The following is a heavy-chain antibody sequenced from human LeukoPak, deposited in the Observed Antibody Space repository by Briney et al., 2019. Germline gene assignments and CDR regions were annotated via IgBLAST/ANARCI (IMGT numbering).Heavy chain of an antibody. CDR1: GYTFTGYY. J-gene: IGHJ4*02. Sequence: ASVKVSCKASGYTFTGYYMHWVRQAPGQGLEWMGWINPNSGGTNYAQKFQGRVTMTRDTSISTAYMELSRLRSDDTAVYYCASPLITMVRGVIQDYWGQGTLVTVSS. CDR3: ASPLITMVRGVIQDY. CDR2: INPNSGGT. V-gene: IGHV1-2*02. D-gene: IGHD3-10*01.